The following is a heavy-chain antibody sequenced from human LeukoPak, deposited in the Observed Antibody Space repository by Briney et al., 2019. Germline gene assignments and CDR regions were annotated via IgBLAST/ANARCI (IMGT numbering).Heavy chain of an antibody. D-gene: IGHD2-2*01. CDR2: IYHSGST. CDR1: GGSISSSNW. Sequence: SETLSLTCAVSGGSISSSNWWSWVRQPPGKGLEWIGEIYHSGSTNYNPSLKSRVTISVDKSKNQFSLKLSSVTAADTAVYYCAREKGYCSSTSCYFRYYYGMDVWGQGTTVTVSS. V-gene: IGHV4-4*02. CDR3: AREKGYCSSTSCYFRYYYGMDV. J-gene: IGHJ6*02.